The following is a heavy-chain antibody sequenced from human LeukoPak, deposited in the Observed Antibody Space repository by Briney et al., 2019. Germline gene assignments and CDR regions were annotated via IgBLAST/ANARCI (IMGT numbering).Heavy chain of an antibody. CDR1: GDSVSSNNAA. CDR2: TFYRSEWYH. CDR3: AREGTMIRAIINWFDL. V-gene: IGHV6-1*01. J-gene: IGHJ5*02. D-gene: IGHD3-10*01. Sequence: SQTLSLTCAISGDSVSSNNAAWNWIRQSPSRGLGWLGRTFYRSEWYHDYAVSVKSRITINPDTSKNQFSLQLNSVTPEDTAVYYCAREGTMIRAIINWFDLWGQGTLVTVSS.